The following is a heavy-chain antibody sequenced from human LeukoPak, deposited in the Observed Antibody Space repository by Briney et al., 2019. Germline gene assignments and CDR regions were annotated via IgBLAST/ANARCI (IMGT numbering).Heavy chain of an antibody. J-gene: IGHJ4*02. CDR1: GGTFSNYA. V-gene: IGHV1-69*01. CDR3: ARWAGYCRITNCYSAFDY. Sequence: SVKVSCKASGGTFSNYAISWVRQAPGQGLEWMGGITPIFATPSYAQKFQGRVTITADESTSTAYMELSGLRSEDTAVYYCARWAGYCRITNCYSAFDYWGQGTLVTVSS. D-gene: IGHD2-2*02. CDR2: ITPIFATP.